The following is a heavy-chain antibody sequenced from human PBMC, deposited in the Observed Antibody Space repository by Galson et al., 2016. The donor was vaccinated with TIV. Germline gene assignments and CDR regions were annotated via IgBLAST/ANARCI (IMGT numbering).Heavy chain of an antibody. Sequence: SVKVSCKASGGTFRSYAIIWVRQAPGQGLEWMGGISAIFGTANYAPKFQGRVTITADESTNTAYMELSSLRSEDTAIYYCARGSRYHIQNNWCDPWGQGTLVTVSS. V-gene: IGHV1-69*13. D-gene: IGHD1-14*01. CDR1: GGTFRSYA. J-gene: IGHJ5*02. CDR3: ARGSRYHIQNNWCDP. CDR2: ISAIFGTA.